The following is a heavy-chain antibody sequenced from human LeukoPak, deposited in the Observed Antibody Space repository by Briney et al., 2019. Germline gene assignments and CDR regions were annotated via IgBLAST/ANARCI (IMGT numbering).Heavy chain of an antibody. J-gene: IGHJ6*04. CDR3: ASRAYGGVRGNSTYYYGMDV. D-gene: IGHD4-23*01. V-gene: IGHV1-69*04. CDR2: IIPIFGIA. Sequence: GASVKVSCKASGGTFSSYANSWVRQAPGQGLEWMGRIIPIFGIANYAQKFQGRVTITADKSTSTAYMELSSLRSEDTAVYYCASRAYGGVRGNSTYYYGMDVWGKGTTVTVSS. CDR1: GGTFSSYA.